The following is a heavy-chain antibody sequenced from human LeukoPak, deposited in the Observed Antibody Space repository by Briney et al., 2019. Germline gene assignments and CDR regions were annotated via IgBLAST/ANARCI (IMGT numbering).Heavy chain of an antibody. V-gene: IGHV4-4*02. CDR2: IYHSGST. CDR1: GGSISSSNW. D-gene: IGHD6-13*01. CDR3: ARGPYSSSWYYYYGMDV. J-gene: IGHJ6*02. Sequence: PSETLSLTCAVSGGSISSSNWWSWVRQPPGKGLEWIGEIYHSGSTNYNPSLKSRVTISVDKSKNQFSLKLSSVTAADTAVYYCARGPYSSSWYYYYGMDVWGQGTTVTVSS.